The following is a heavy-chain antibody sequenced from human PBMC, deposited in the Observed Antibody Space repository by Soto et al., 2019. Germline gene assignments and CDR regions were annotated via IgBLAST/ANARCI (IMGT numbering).Heavy chain of an antibody. D-gene: IGHD6-13*01. CDR3: TRHEGGAAADCPLDY. V-gene: IGHV4-39*01. CDR2: IYYSGST. Sequence: QLRLQESGPGLVKSSKTLSLTCTVSGGSVRSSTYYWGWIRQSPGKGLEWIGSIYYSGSTHNNPSLKSRVTMSVDAYTNQFSLNLMSVTAAHTAIYYCTRHEGGAAADCPLDYWGQGTLVTVSS. J-gene: IGHJ4*02. CDR1: GGSVRSSTYY.